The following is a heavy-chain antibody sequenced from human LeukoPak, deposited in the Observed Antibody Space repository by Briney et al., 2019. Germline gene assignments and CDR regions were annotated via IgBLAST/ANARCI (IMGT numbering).Heavy chain of an antibody. D-gene: IGHD3-10*01. CDR2: TNSDGSST. V-gene: IGHV3-74*01. Sequence: PGGSLRLSCAASGFTFSSYWMHWVRQAPGKGPVWVSRTNSDGSSTSYADSVKGRFTISRDNAKNTLYLQMNSLRAEDTAVYYCARVHLAVQVYWGQGTLVTVSS. CDR3: ARVHLAVQVY. J-gene: IGHJ4*02. CDR1: GFTFSSYW.